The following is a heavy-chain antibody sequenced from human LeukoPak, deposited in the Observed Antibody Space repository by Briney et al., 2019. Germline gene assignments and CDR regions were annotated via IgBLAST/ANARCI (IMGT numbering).Heavy chain of an antibody. Sequence: GGSLRLSCAASGFTFSDYYMSWIRQAPGKGLEWVSYISSSGSTISYADSVKGRFTISRDNAKNSLYLRMNSLRAEDTALYYCARLSNPTGSHYYYMDVWGQGTTVTVSS. V-gene: IGHV3-11*01. D-gene: IGHD4-11*01. CDR1: GFTFSDYY. CDR2: ISSSGSTI. CDR3: ARLSNPTGSHYYYMDV. J-gene: IGHJ6*03.